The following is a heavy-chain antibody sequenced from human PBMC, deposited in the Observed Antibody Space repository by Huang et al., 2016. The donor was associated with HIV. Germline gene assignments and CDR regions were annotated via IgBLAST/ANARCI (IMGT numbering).Heavy chain of an antibody. V-gene: IGHV3-7*01. Sequence: EVQLVESGGGLVQPGGSLRLSCAASGFTFNSYWMSWVRQAQGKGLEWVAGIKTDGSEKSYVDSVKGRFTISRDNAKNSLYLQTNSLRAEDTAVYYCVRLLDHTGDYWGQGTLVTVSS. CDR2: IKTDGSEK. CDR1: GFTFNSYW. D-gene: IGHD1-26*01. J-gene: IGHJ4*02. CDR3: VRLLDHTGDY.